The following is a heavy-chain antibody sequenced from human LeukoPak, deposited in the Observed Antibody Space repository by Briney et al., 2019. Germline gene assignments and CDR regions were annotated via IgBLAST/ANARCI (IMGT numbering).Heavy chain of an antibody. V-gene: IGHV3-11*05. CDR1: GFTFSDYY. Sequence: KPGGSLRLSCAASGFTFSDYYMSWIRQAPGKGLEWVSYISSSSSYTDYADSVKGRFTISRDNAKNSLSLQMNSLRAEDTAVYYCARDSGYSGYSDYWGQGTLVTVSS. J-gene: IGHJ4*02. CDR2: ISSSSSYT. D-gene: IGHD5-12*01. CDR3: ARDSGYSGYSDY.